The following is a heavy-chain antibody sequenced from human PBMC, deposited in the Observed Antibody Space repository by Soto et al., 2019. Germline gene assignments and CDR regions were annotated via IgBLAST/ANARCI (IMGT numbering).Heavy chain of an antibody. V-gene: IGHV4-34*01. J-gene: IGHJ4*02. CDR3: ARIGIQLSLRWFDY. D-gene: IGHD5-18*01. Sequence: QVQLQQWGAGLLKPSETLSLTCAVYGGSFSGYYWSWIRQPPGKGLEWIWEINHSGSTNYNPSLKSRVTISVDTSKNQFSLKLSSVTAADTAVYYCARIGIQLSLRWFDYWGQGTLVTVSS. CDR2: INHSGST. CDR1: GGSFSGYY.